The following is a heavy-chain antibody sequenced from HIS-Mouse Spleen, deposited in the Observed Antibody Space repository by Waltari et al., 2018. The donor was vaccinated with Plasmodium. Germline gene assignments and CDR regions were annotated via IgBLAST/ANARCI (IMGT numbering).Heavy chain of an antibody. CDR1: GCSFSGYY. CDR3: ARAYYEVWSCYRFDY. CDR2: INHSGST. Sequence: QAQLQQWGAGLLKPSATLSLTCAVNGCSFSGYYWGGIRQPPGKGLEWIGEINHSGSTNYNPSLTSRVTRSVDSPKNQSSLKLSSVTAADTAVDYCARAYYEVWSCYRFDYWGQGTLVTGSS. D-gene: IGHD3-3*01. V-gene: IGHV4-34*01. J-gene: IGHJ4*02.